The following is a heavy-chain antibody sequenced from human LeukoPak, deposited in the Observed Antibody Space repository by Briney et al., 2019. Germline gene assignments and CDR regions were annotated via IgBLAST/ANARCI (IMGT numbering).Heavy chain of an antibody. CDR2: IYYSGST. D-gene: IGHD3-22*01. CDR3: ARPGVTMISMGAFDI. CDR1: GGSISSYY. V-gene: IGHV4-59*01. J-gene: IGHJ3*02. Sequence: SETLSLTCTVSGGSISSYYWSWIRQPPGKGLEWIGYIYYSGSTNYNPSLKSRVTISVDTSKNQFSLKLSSVTAADTAVYYCARPGVTMISMGAFDIWGQGTIVTVSS.